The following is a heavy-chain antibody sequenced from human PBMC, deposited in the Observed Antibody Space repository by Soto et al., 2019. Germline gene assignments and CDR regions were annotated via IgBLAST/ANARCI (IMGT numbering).Heavy chain of an antibody. CDR3: ARAPMAARRDVYYYYYMDV. V-gene: IGHV1-58*01. D-gene: IGHD6-6*01. Sequence: GASVKVSCKASGFTFTSSAVQWVRQARGQRLEWIGWIVVGSGNTNYAQKFQERVTITRDMSTSTAYMELRSLRSDDTAVYYCARAPMAARRDVYYYYYMDVWGKGTTVTVSS. CDR1: GFTFTSSA. J-gene: IGHJ6*03. CDR2: IVVGSGNT.